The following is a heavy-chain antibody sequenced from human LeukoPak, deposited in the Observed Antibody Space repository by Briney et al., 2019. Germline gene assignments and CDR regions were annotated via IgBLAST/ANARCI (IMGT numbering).Heavy chain of an antibody. D-gene: IGHD1-26*01. J-gene: IGHJ5*02. CDR3: ASALRWELQSDP. V-gene: IGHV3-21*01. CDR1: GFTFSSYG. CDR2: ITYSSSSI. Sequence: AGGSLRLSCAASGFTFSSYGMHWVRQAPGKGLEWVSSITYSSSSIYYADSVKGRFTISRDNAKNSLFLQMNSLRAEDTAVYYCASALRWELQSDPWGQGTLVTVSS.